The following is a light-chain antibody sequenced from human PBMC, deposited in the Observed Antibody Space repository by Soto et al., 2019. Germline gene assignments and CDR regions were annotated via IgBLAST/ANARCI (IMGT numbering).Light chain of an antibody. J-gene: IGKJ1*01. CDR3: QQYGDSPPT. V-gene: IGKV3-20*01. CDR1: QSVSSNS. Sequence: EIVLTQSPGTLSLSPGESVTLSCRASQSVSSNSLAWYRRNPGQPPSLLIYGTSTRATDIPRRFSGSGSGTDFTLTITRLEPEDFAVYFCQQYGDSPPTFGQGTKLEVK. CDR2: GTS.